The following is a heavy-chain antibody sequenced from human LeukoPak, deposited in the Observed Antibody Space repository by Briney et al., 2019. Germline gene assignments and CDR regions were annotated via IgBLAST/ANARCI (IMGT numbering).Heavy chain of an antibody. CDR1: GYTLTELS. Sequence: AASVKVSCKVSGYTLTELSMHWVRQAPGKGLEWMGGFDPEDGETIYAQKFQGRVTMTEDTSTDTAYMELSSLRSEDTAVYYCATERVDCGGDCYRPPREDAFDIWGQGTMVTVSS. V-gene: IGHV1-24*01. CDR3: ATERVDCGGDCYRPPREDAFDI. CDR2: FDPEDGET. D-gene: IGHD2-21*02. J-gene: IGHJ3*02.